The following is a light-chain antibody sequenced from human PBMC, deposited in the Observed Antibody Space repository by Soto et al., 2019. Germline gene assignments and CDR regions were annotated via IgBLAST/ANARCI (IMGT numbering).Light chain of an antibody. J-gene: IGLJ3*02. Sequence: QSALTQPRSVSGSPGQSVTISCTGTSSDVGGYNYGSWYQQHPGKAPKLMIYDVSKWPSGVPDRFSGSKSGNTASLTISGLQAEEEADSYCCTYAGISLRVFGGGTKLTVL. V-gene: IGLV2-11*01. CDR1: SSDVGGYNY. CDR3: CTYAGISLRV. CDR2: DVS.